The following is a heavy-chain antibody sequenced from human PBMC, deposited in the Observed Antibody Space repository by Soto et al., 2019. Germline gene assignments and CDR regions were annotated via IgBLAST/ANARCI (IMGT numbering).Heavy chain of an antibody. CDR2: ISGSGGST. CDR1: GFTFSSYA. J-gene: IGHJ4*02. Sequence: GGSLRLYCAASGFTFSSYAMSWVRQAPGKGLEWVSAISGSGGSTYYADSVKGRFTISRDNSKNTRYLQMNSLRAEDTAVYYCASGGDILTGFFDYWGQGTLVTVSS. CDR3: ASGGDILTGFFDY. V-gene: IGHV3-23*01. D-gene: IGHD3-9*01.